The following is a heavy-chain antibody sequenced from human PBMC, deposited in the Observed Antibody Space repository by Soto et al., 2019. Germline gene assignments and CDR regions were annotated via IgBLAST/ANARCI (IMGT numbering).Heavy chain of an antibody. Sequence: QITLNESGPTVVKPTETLTLTCTFSGFSLTTSGVGVCWVRQSPGKAPEWLAFIYWDDDKRYSTSLKSRLTIRKDTSKNQVLLTMANLDPADTATYYCAHRILRAVFGLVTTTAIYFDFWCQGTTVVVSS. V-gene: IGHV2-5*02. J-gene: IGHJ4*02. CDR3: AHRILRAVFGLVTTTAIYFDF. CDR2: IYWDDDK. D-gene: IGHD3-3*01. CDR1: GFSLTTSGVG.